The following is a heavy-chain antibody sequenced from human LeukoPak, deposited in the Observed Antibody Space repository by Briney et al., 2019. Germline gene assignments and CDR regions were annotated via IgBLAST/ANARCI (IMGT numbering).Heavy chain of an antibody. CDR1: GYSFTSYW. CDR2: IYPGDYDT. CDR3: ARHVIAVAGTVGYYFDY. V-gene: IGHV5-51*01. D-gene: IGHD6-19*01. J-gene: IGHJ4*02. Sequence: GESLKISCNGSGYSFTSYWIGWVRQMPGKGLEWMGIIYPGDYDTRYSPSFQGQVTISVDKSISTAYLQWSSLKASDTAMYYCARHVIAVAGTVGYYFDYWGQGTLVTVSS.